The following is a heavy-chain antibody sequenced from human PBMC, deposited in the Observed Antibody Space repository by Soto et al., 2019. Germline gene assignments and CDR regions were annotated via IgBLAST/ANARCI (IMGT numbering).Heavy chain of an antibody. CDR1: GYTFTSYG. Sequence: QVQLVQSGAEVKKPGASVKVSCKASGYTFTSYGISWVRQAPGQGLEWMGWISTYNGNTNYAQKLQGRVTMTTDTATSTAYMELRSLRSDDTAVYYCARDGHTTMVRGVRGGSYNYYGMDVWGQWSTVTVSS. CDR3: ARDGHTTMVRGVRGGSYNYYGMDV. J-gene: IGHJ6*02. D-gene: IGHD3-10*01. V-gene: IGHV1-18*04. CDR2: ISTYNGNT.